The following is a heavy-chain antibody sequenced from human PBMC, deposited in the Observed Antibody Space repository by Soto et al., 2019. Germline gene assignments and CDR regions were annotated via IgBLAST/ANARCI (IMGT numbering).Heavy chain of an antibody. Sequence: PGGSLRLSCAASGFTFSSYAMSWVRQAPGKGLEWVSAISGSGGSTYYADSVKGRFTISRDNSKNTLYLQMNSLRAEDTAVYYYAKDLSYCSGGSCYSRSYFDYWGQGTLVTVSS. CDR2: ISGSGGST. D-gene: IGHD2-15*01. CDR3: AKDLSYCSGGSCYSRSYFDY. V-gene: IGHV3-23*01. CDR1: GFTFSSYA. J-gene: IGHJ4*02.